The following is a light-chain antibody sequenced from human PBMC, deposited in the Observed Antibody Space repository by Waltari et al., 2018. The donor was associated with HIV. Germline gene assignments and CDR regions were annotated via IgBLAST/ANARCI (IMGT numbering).Light chain of an antibody. Sequence: SYELTQPPSVSVSPGQTAMITCSADILPKQYAYWYQQRPGKDPVVVMYKDNERPSGIPERFSGSSSGTTVTLTIRGVRAEDEADYYCQSADSNYPYFLGFGGGTKLTVL. CDR3: QSADSNYPYFLG. CDR2: KDN. CDR1: ILPKQY. V-gene: IGLV3-25*03. J-gene: IGLJ3*02.